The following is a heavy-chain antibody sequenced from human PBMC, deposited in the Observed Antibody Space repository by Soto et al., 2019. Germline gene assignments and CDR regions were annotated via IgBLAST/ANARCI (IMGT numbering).Heavy chain of an antibody. CDR2: ISYDGSNK. CDR1: GFTFSSYA. D-gene: IGHD5-18*01. J-gene: IGHJ6*02. V-gene: IGHV3-30-3*01. Sequence: GGSLRLSCAASGFTFSSYAMHWVRQAPGKGLEWVAVISYDGSNKYYADSVKGRFTISRDNSKNTLYLQMNSLRAEDTAVYYCASQGLDTAMGRTSDYYYYGMDVWGQGTTVTVSS. CDR3: ASQGLDTAMGRTSDYYYYGMDV.